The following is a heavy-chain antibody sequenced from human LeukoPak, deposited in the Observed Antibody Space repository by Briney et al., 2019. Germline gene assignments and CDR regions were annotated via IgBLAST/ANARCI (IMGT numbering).Heavy chain of an antibody. CDR3: ARDSS. V-gene: IGHV4-59*11. J-gene: IGHJ5*02. CDR2: IYDGRNT. Sequence: SETLSLTCTVSGGSITIHYWSWIRQPPGKGLEWIGYIYDGRNTNYNPSLKSRVTISVDTSKNQFSLKLSSVTAADTAVYYCARDSSWGQGTLVTVSS. CDR1: GGSITIHY.